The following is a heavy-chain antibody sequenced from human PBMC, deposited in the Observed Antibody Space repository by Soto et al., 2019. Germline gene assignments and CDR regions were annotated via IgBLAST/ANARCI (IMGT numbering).Heavy chain of an antibody. CDR2: ITGNGGYT. Sequence: GGSLRLSCEVSGFTFSNYAMAWVRQAPGKGLEYVSSITGNGGYTYYALSVKGRFTISRDNSKNTLYVQMNSLTAEDTATYFCAKCGASNTRIPKGFDPWGQGNLVTVSS. D-gene: IGHD2-15*01. CDR1: GFTFSNYA. J-gene: IGHJ5*02. V-gene: IGHV3-23*01. CDR3: AKCGASNTRIPKGFDP.